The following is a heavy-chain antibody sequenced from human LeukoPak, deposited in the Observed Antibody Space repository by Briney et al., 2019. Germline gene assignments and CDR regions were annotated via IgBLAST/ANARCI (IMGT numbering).Heavy chain of an antibody. CDR2: FDPEDGET. J-gene: IGHJ4*02. V-gene: IGHV1-24*01. Sequence: VASVKVSCKVSGYTLTELSMQWVRQAPGKGLEWMGGFDPEDGETIYAQKFQGRVTMTEDTSTDTAYMELSSLRSEDTAVYYCATGPRGSGSYSHFDYWGQGTLVTVSS. D-gene: IGHD3-10*01. CDR1: GYTLTELS. CDR3: ATGPRGSGSYSHFDY.